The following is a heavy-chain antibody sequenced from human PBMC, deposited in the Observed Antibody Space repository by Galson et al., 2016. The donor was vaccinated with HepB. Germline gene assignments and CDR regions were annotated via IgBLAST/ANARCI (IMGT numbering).Heavy chain of an antibody. CDR3: ARDLTWESPNYYGLDV. CDR2: LNPSGSIT. D-gene: IGHD1-26*01. J-gene: IGHJ6*02. CDR1: GYTFTSYY. V-gene: IGHV1-46*01. Sequence: SVKVSCKASGYTFTSYYMHWVRQAPGQGLEWMGILNPSGSITIYEQKFQGRVAMTRDTSTSTVYMELSKLRSDDTAVYFCARDLTWESPNYYGLDVWGQGTTVTVSS.